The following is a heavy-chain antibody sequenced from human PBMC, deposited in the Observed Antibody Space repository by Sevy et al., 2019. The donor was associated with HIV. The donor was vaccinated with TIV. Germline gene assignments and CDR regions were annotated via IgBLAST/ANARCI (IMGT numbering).Heavy chain of an antibody. V-gene: IGHV1-69*10. CDR1: GDIFSNYG. CDR3: ARDRPCGGDYYILDA. CDR2: ILPISGLV. Sequence: ASVKVSCKASGDIFSNYGINWVRQAPGQGLQWMGGILPISGLVNYAQKFQGRVTISADKSTGTVYMALSSLRSEDTAVYYCARDRPCGGDYYILDAWGQGVLVTVSS. J-gene: IGHJ5*02. D-gene: IGHD2-21*01.